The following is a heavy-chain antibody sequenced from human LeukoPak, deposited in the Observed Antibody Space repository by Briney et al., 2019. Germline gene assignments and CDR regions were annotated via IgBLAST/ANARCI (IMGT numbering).Heavy chain of an antibody. CDR2: ISHDGNDK. D-gene: IGHD4-17*01. J-gene: IGHJ4*02. V-gene: IGHV3-30*18. Sequence: GRSLRLSCAASGFSFSSYGMNWVRQAPGQGLEWVAFISHDGNDKDYADSVKGRFTISRDNFKNTLYVQMNSLRAEDTAMYYCAKSKTYGDFGYFDYWGQGILVTVSS. CDR1: GFSFSSYG. CDR3: AKSKTYGDFGYFDY.